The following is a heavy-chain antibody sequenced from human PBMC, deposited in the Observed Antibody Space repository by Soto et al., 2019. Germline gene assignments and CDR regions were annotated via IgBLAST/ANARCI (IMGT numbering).Heavy chain of an antibody. CDR3: ARRHGSDWFNDY. CDR1: GYTFTGYY. Sequence: GASVKVSCKASGYTFTGYYMHWVRQAPGQGLEWMAWINAGNGNTKYSQKFQGRLTITTDASASTAYMELSSLKSEDTAVYYCARRHGSDWFNDYWGQGALVTVS. J-gene: IGHJ4*02. V-gene: IGHV1-3*01. CDR2: INAGNGNT. D-gene: IGHD6-19*01.